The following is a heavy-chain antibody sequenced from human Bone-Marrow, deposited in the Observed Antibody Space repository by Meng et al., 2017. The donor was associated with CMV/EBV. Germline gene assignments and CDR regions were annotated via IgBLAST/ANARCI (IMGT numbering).Heavy chain of an antibody. CDR2: ISSSSSYI. J-gene: IGHJ6*01. V-gene: IGHV3-21*01. Sequence: GESLKISCAASGFTFSSYSMNWVRQAPGKGLEWVSSISSSSSYIYYADSVKGRFTISRDNAKNSLYLQMNSLRAEDTAVYYCARDHREGGSITIFGVVIISYYGMDVWGQGNTVNVDS. CDR1: GFTFSSYS. CDR3: ARDHREGGSITIFGVVIISYYGMDV. D-gene: IGHD3-3*01.